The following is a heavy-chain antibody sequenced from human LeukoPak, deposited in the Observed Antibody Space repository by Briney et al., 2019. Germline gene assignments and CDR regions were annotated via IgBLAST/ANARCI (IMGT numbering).Heavy chain of an antibody. CDR1: GYTFTNYA. D-gene: IGHD4-17*01. V-gene: IGHV7-4-1*02. CDR2: INTNTGNP. J-gene: IGHJ4*02. Sequence: AASVKVSCKASGYTFTNYAMNWVRQAPGQGLEWLGWINTNTGNPMYAQGFTGRFVFSLDTSVSTAYLQISSLKAEDSAMYYCARGHDGDLDYWGQGTLVTVSS. CDR3: ARGHDGDLDY.